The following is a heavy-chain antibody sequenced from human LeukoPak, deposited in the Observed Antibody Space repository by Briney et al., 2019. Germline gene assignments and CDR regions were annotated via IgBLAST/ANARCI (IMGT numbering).Heavy chain of an antibody. Sequence: SSETLSLTCAVYGGSFSGYYWSWIRQPPGKGLEWIGEINHSGSTNYNPSLKSRVTISVDTSKNQFSLKLSSVTAADTAVYYCARDSYEKVLWGQGTLVTVSS. CDR2: INHSGST. J-gene: IGHJ4*02. D-gene: IGHD3-16*01. CDR3: ARDSYEKVL. V-gene: IGHV4-34*01. CDR1: GGSFSGYY.